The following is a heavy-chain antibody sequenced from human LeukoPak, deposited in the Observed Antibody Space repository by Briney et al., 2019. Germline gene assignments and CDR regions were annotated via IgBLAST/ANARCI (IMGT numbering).Heavy chain of an antibody. CDR3: ATDGAGFDT. Sequence: GGSLRLSCAASGFTFNDYYMSWIRQAPGKGLEWLSYINIGGTNTHYADSVKGRFTISRDNAKKSLYLEMNNLRAEDPAVYYCATDGAGFDTWGQGVLVSVS. CDR2: INIGGTNT. V-gene: IGHV3-11*01. J-gene: IGHJ5*02. CDR1: GFTFNDYY.